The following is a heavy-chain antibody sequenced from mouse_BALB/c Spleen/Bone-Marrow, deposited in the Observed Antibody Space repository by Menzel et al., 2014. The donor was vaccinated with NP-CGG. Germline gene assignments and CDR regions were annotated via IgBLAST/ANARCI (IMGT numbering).Heavy chain of an antibody. CDR3: ARRELARFVY. V-gene: IGHV1-18*01. J-gene: IGHJ3*01. CDR1: RYAFTDHN. Sequence: EVQLQQSGPGLVKPGASGKIPSKAHRYAFTDHNMDLVKQSHGKGLEWIVEVNPNNGGTIYNQKFKGKATLTLDKSSSTPYLDLRSLPSEDTGVYYCARRELARFVYWRLGTLVTVSA. CDR2: VNPNNGGT. D-gene: IGHD4-1*01.